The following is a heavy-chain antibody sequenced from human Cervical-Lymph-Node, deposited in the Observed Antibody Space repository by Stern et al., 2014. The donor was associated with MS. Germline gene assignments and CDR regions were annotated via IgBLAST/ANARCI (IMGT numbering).Heavy chain of an antibody. CDR1: GYTFTSYY. CDR2: INPSGGST. CDR3: ARDHPPAAGTSTFVDY. J-gene: IGHJ4*02. Sequence: QVQLVQSGAEVKKPGASVKVSCKASGYTFTSYYMHWVRQAPGQGLEWMGIINPSGGSTRYAQKFQGRGTMTRDTSTSTVYMELSSLRSEDTAVYYCARDHPPAAGTSTFVDYWGQGTLVTVSS. D-gene: IGHD6-13*01. V-gene: IGHV1-46*01.